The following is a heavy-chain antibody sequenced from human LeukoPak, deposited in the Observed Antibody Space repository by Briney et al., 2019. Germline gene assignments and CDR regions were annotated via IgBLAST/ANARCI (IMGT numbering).Heavy chain of an antibody. V-gene: IGHV1-2*02. J-gene: IGHJ6*03. CDR3: ASSWQCTNGVCQGVDYYYDRDV. CDR2: INPNSGGT. CDR1: GYTFTGYY. Sequence: ASVKVSCKASGYTFTGYYMHWVRQAPGQGLEWMGWINPNSGGTNYAQKFQGRVTMTRDTSISTAYMELSRLRSDDPAVYYCASSWQCTNGVCQGVDYYYDRDVWGKGTTAAVSS. D-gene: IGHD2-8*01.